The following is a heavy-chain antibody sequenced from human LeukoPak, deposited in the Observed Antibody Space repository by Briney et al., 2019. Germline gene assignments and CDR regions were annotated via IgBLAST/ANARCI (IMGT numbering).Heavy chain of an antibody. J-gene: IGHJ3*02. CDR3: ARGRGYSGYEVGDAFDI. CDR2: ISAYNGNT. CDR1: GYTFTSYG. Sequence: ASVKVSCKASGYTFTSYGISWVRQAPGQGLEWMGWISAYNGNTNYAQKLQGRVTMTTDTSTSTAYMGLRSLRSDDTAVYYCARGRGYSGYEVGDAFDIWGQGTMVTVSS. V-gene: IGHV1-18*01. D-gene: IGHD5-12*01.